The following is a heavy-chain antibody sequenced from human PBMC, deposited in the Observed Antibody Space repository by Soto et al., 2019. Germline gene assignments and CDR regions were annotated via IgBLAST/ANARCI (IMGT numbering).Heavy chain of an antibody. V-gene: IGHV2-70*01. J-gene: IGHJ6*02. CDR1: GFSLSTSAMC. Sequence: GSGPTLVNPTQTLTLTCTFSGFSLSTSAMCVSWIRQPPGKALEWLALIHWDDDKYYSTSLKTRLTISKDTSKNQVVLTMTNMDPVDTATYYCARIRLVTGTNYYYGLDVWGQGTTVTVSS. D-gene: IGHD1-7*01. CDR3: ARIRLVTGTNYYYGLDV. CDR2: IHWDDDK.